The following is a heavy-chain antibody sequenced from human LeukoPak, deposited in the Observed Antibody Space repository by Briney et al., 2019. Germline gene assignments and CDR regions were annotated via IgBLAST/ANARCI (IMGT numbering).Heavy chain of an antibody. D-gene: IGHD1-7*01. CDR2: ISYDGSNK. J-gene: IGHJ4*02. CDR1: GFTFSSYA. V-gene: IGHV3-30-3*01. Sequence: PGRSLRLSCAASGFTFSSYAMHWVRQAPGKGLEWVAVISYDGSNKYYADSAKGRFTISRVNSKNTLYLQMNSLRAEDTAVYYCARDGENYNWNWYYFDYWGQGTLVTVSS. CDR3: ARDGENYNWNWYYFDY.